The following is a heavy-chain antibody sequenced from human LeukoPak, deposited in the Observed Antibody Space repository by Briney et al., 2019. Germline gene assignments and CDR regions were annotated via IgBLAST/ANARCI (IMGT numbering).Heavy chain of an antibody. CDR1: GGSFSGYY. CDR2: INHSGST. CDR3: SSLEVSSSWRY. D-gene: IGHD6-13*01. J-gene: IGHJ4*02. V-gene: IGHV4-34*01. Sequence: NPSETLSLTCAVYGGSFSGYYWSWIRQPPGKGLEWIGEINHSGSTNYNPSLKSRVTISVDTSKNQFSLKLTSVIAADTAVYYCSSLEVSSSWRYWGQGTLVTVSS.